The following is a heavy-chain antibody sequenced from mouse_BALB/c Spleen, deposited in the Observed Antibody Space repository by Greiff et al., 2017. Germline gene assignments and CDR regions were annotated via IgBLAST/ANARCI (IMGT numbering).Heavy chain of an antibody. CDR2: IRNKANGYTT. Sequence: EVQLMESGGGLVQPGGSLRLSCATSGFTFTDYYMSWVRQPPGKALEWLGFIRNKANGYTTEYSASVKGRFTISRDNSQSILYLQMNTLRAEDSATYYCARDMRINYFDYWGQGTTLTVSS. J-gene: IGHJ2*01. CDR1: GFTFTDYY. CDR3: ARDMRINYFDY. V-gene: IGHV7-3*02. D-gene: IGHD2-4*01.